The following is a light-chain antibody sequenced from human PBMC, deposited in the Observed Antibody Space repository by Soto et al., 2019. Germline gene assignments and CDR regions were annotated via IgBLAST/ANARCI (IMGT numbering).Light chain of an antibody. CDR1: QSLLHSDGYNY. J-gene: IGKJ1*01. CDR2: LTS. CDR3: MQSLQPHWT. Sequence: DIVMTQSPLSLPVTPGEPASISCRSSQSLLHSDGYNYLDWYLQKPGQSPHLLIYLTSNRASGGPDRFSGGGSGTDFTLKISRVEAEDVGVYYCMQSLQPHWTFGQGTKVEIK. V-gene: IGKV2-28*01.